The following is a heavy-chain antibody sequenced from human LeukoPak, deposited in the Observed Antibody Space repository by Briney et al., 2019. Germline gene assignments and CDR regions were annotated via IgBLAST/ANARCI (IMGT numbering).Heavy chain of an antibody. Sequence: ASVKVSCKAFGYTFTINYMHWVRQAPGQGPEWMGVISPTGGSTTYAQKFQGRVTLTRDMSTSTAYMELSSLRSEDMAVYYCARFGDGSQFDYWGQGTLVTVSS. V-gene: IGHV1-46*01. D-gene: IGHD1-26*01. J-gene: IGHJ4*02. CDR1: GYTFTINY. CDR3: ARFGDGSQFDY. CDR2: ISPTGGST.